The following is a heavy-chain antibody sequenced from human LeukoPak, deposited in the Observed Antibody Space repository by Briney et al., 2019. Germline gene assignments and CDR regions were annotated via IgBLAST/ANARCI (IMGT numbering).Heavy chain of an antibody. Sequence: PSETLSLTCTVSGGAFSGNTYYWGWIRQPPGKGLEWIGSIYYSGSTYYNPSLKSRVTISVDTSKKQFSLKLTSVTAADTAVYHCARHEAPVYCGSTDCYALGWFDPWGQGTLVSVSS. J-gene: IGHJ5*02. D-gene: IGHD2-2*01. CDR2: IYYSGST. V-gene: IGHV4-39*01. CDR1: GGAFSGNTYY. CDR3: ARHEAPVYCGSTDCYALGWFDP.